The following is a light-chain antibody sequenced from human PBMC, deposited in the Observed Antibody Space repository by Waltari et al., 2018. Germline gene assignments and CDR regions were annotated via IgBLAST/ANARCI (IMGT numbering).Light chain of an antibody. V-gene: IGLV2-14*01. J-gene: IGLJ1*01. CDR3: SSYADNYFYV. Sequence: QSALTQPASVSGSPGQSITISCTGTSSYVGSYKYVSWYQPHPGKTPKPRIYEVSNRPSGVSNRIYGSKSGNTASLTISGLQAEDEADYYCSSYADNYFYVFGTGTKVTVL. CDR1: SSYVGSYKY. CDR2: EVS.